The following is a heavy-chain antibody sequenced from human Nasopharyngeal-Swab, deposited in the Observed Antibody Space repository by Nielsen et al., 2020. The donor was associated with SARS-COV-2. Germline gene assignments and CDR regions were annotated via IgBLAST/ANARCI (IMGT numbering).Heavy chain of an antibody. D-gene: IGHD3-22*01. J-gene: IGHJ5*02. CDR1: GFSLSTRGVG. CDR3: AHSSTMIVVADNWFDH. Sequence: GPTLVQPTPTLTLPCTFSGFSLSTRGVGVGWIRQPPGKALEWLALIYWDDDKRYSPSLKSRLTITKDTSKNQVVLTMTNMDPVDTATYYCAHSSTMIVVADNWFDHWGQGTLVTVSS. V-gene: IGHV2-5*02. CDR2: IYWDDDK.